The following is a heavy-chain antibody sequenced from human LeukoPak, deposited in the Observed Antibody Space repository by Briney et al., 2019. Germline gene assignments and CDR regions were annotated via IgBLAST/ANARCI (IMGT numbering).Heavy chain of an antibody. Sequence: PGRSLRLSCAASGFTFSSYGMHWVRQAPGKGLEWVAVIWYDGSNKYYADSVKGRFTISRDNSKNTLYLQMNSLRAEDMAGYYCAREGWSDGSCYSFGYGAQGTLVTVSS. J-gene: IGHJ4*02. D-gene: IGHD2-15*01. CDR2: IWYDGSNK. CDR3: AREGWSDGSCYSFGY. CDR1: GFTFSSYG. V-gene: IGHV3-33*01.